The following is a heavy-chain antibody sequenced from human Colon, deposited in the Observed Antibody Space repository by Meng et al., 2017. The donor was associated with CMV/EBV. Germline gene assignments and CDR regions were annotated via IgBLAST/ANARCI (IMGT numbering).Heavy chain of an antibody. CDR1: GFTFSTQY. D-gene: IGHD2-15*01. CDR3: TRDIVL. CDR2: IKTSGGST. V-gene: IGHV1-46*01. J-gene: IGHJ4*02. Sequence: QEQLVQSEAEVKKPGASVKVSCKASGFTFSTQYIHWVRQAPGQGLEWLGIIKTSGGSTGYAQKFQGRVTMTRDTSTSTVYMELSSLRSEDTAMYYCTRDIVLWGQGTLVTVSS.